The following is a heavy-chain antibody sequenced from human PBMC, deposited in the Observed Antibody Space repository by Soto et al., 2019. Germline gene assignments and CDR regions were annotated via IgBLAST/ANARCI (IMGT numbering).Heavy chain of an antibody. CDR3: ARDSIAAAGHSAEYFQH. D-gene: IGHD6-13*01. J-gene: IGHJ1*01. Sequence: ASVKVSCKASGYTFTSYGISWVRQAPGQGLEWMGWISAYNGNTNYAQKLQGRVTMTTDTSTSTAYMGLRSLRSDDTAVYYCARDSIAAAGHSAEYFQHWGQGILVTVSS. CDR1: GYTFTSYG. V-gene: IGHV1-18*01. CDR2: ISAYNGNT.